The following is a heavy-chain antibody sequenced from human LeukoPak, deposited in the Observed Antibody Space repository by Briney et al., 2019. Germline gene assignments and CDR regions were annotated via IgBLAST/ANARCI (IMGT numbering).Heavy chain of an antibody. CDR3: AESHGDYGLFEY. J-gene: IGHJ4*02. Sequence: WASVKVSCKVSGYSLTDLSLHWVRQTPGKGIGWMCGFYPEDGEPIYAQTFQGRLSMTEDTSKDKGYMELRILRSEDTALYYCAESHGDYGLFEYWGQGTLVTVSS. D-gene: IGHD4-17*01. CDR2: FYPEDGEP. V-gene: IGHV1-24*01. CDR1: GYSLTDLS.